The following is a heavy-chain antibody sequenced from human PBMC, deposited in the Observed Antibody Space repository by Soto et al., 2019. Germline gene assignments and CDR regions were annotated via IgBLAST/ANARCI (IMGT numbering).Heavy chain of an antibody. V-gene: IGHV4-30-4*01. CDR2: IYYSGST. CDR3: ARAGFGVVISAFDI. Sequence: SETLSLTCTVSGGSISSGDYYWSWIRQPPGKGLEWIGYIYYSGSTYYNPSLKSRVTISVDTSKNQFSLKLSSVTAADTAVYYCARAGFGVVISAFDIWGQGTMVTVSS. D-gene: IGHD3-3*01. CDR1: GGSISSGDYY. J-gene: IGHJ3*02.